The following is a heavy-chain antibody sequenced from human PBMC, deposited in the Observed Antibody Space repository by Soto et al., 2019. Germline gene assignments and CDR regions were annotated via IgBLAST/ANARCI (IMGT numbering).Heavy chain of an antibody. Sequence: QVQLVQSGSEMKKPGASVKVSCKASGYTFTAYGINWVRQAPGQGLEWMGWISNYNGNTNYAQRFQGRVTMTTDTSTTTSYMELRSLRSDDTAVYYCTRTHGELRGSGSNEYWGQETLVTVSS. CDR2: ISNYNGNT. D-gene: IGHD3-10*01. CDR3: TRTHGELRGSGSNEY. CDR1: GYTFTAYG. V-gene: IGHV1-18*01. J-gene: IGHJ4*02.